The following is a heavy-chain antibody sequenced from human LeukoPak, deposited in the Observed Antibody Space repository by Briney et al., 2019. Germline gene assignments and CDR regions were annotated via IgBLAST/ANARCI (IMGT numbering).Heavy chain of an antibody. J-gene: IGHJ4*02. D-gene: IGHD4-17*01. CDR1: GGSFSGYY. CDR3: ARVKTVCSFDY. Sequence: PSETLSLTCAVYGGSFSGYYWSWIRQPPGKGLEWIGEINHSGSTNYNPSLKSRVTISVDTSKNQFSLKLSSVTAADTAVYYCARVKTVCSFDYWGQGTLVTVSS. CDR2: INHSGST. V-gene: IGHV4-34*01.